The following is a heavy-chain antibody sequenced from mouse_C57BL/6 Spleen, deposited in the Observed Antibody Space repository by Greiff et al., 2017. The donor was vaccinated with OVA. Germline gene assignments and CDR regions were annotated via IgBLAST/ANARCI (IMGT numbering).Heavy chain of an antibody. CDR2: IYPGGGYT. J-gene: IGHJ1*03. D-gene: IGHD4-1*01. CDR3: ARAGTEWYFDV. Sequence: QVHVKQSGAELVRPGTSVKMSCKASGYTFTNYWIGWAKQRPGHGLEWIGDIYPGGGYTNYNEKFKGKATLTADKSSSTAYMQFSSLTSEDSAIYYCARAGTEWYFDVWGTGTTVTVSS. CDR1: GYTFTNYW. V-gene: IGHV1-63*01.